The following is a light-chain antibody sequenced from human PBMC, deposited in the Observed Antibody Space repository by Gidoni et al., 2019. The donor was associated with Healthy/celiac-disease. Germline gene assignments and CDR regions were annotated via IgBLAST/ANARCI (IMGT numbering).Light chain of an antibody. CDR2: DAS. Sequence: EIVLTQSPATLSLSPGERATLSCRASQSVSSYLAWYQQKPGQAPRLLIYDASHSATGIPARFSGSGSGTDFTLTISSLEPEDFAVYYCQQRSNWITFGQGTRLEIK. V-gene: IGKV3-11*01. CDR1: QSVSSY. CDR3: QQRSNWIT. J-gene: IGKJ5*01.